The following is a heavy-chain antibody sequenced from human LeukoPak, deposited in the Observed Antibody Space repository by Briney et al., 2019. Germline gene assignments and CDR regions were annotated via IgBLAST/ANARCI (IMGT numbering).Heavy chain of an antibody. Sequence: ASVKVSCRASGGTFSSYAISWVRQAPGQGLEWMGRIIAILGIANYAQKFQGRVTITADKSTSTAYMELSSLRSEDTAVYYCARGPQIRWNSRYPFDYWGQGTLVTVSS. CDR1: GGTFSSYA. V-gene: IGHV1-69*04. CDR2: IIAILGIA. D-gene: IGHD1-7*01. J-gene: IGHJ4*02. CDR3: ARGPQIRWNSRYPFDY.